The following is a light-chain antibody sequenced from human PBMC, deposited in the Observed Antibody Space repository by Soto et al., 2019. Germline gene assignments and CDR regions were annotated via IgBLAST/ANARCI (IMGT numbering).Light chain of an antibody. CDR1: SSDVGGYNY. CDR2: DVS. Sequence: QSALTQPRSVSGSPGQSVTISCTGTSSDVGGYNYVSWYQQHPGKAPKLMIYDVSKRPSGVPDRFSGPKSGNTASLTISGLQAEDEADYYCCSYAGSNNFVFGTGTRSPS. CDR3: CSYAGSNNFV. V-gene: IGLV2-11*01. J-gene: IGLJ1*01.